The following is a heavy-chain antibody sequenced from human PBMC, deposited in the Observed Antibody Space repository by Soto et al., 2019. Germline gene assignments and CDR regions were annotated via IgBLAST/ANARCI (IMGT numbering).Heavy chain of an antibody. CDR2: ISGSGGGT. J-gene: IGHJ4*02. CDR1: GFSFNNYA. Sequence: GGSLRLSSATSGFSFNNYAMTWVRQAPGKGLEWVSAISGSGGGTYYADSVKGRFAISRDNSKNTLYLQLNSLGAEDTAIYYCAKDLRNRLSTGSYSVDYWGQGTLVTVSS. V-gene: IGHV3-23*01. D-gene: IGHD3-9*01. CDR3: AKDLRNRLSTGSYSVDY.